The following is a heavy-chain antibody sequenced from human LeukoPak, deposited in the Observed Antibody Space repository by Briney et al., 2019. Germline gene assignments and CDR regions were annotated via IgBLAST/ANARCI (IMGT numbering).Heavy chain of an antibody. CDR2: IYYSGST. CDR3: ARQPGGYCGGDCYEGWLDP. D-gene: IGHD2-21*02. V-gene: IGHV4-59*08. CDR1: GGSISSYY. Sequence: SETLSLTCTVSGGSISSYYWSWIRQPPGKGLEWIGYIYYSGSTNYNPSLKSRVTISVDTSKNQFSLKLSSVTAADTAVYYCARQPGGYCGGDCYEGWLDPWGQGTLVTVSS. J-gene: IGHJ5*02.